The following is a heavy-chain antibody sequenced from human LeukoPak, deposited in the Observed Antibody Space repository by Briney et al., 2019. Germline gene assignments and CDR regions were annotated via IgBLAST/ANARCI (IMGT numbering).Heavy chain of an antibody. CDR1: GGSISSGGYS. CDR2: IYHSGST. D-gene: IGHD2-21*01. CDR3: ARGGGGDFDY. J-gene: IGHJ4*02. V-gene: IGHV4-30-2*01. Sequence: SETLSLTCAVSGGSISSGGYSWSRIRQPPGQGLEWIGYIYHSGSTYYNPSLKSRVTISVDRSKNQFSLKLSSVTAADTAVYYCARGGGGDFDYWGQGTLVTVSS.